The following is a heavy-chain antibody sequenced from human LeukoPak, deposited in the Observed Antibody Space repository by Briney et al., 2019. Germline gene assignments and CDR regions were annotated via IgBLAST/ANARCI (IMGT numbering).Heavy chain of an antibody. Sequence: GASVKVSCKASGYTFTSYGISWVRQAPGQGLEWMGWSSAYNGNTNYAQKLQGRVTMTTDTSTSTAYMELRSLRSDDTAVYYCARDPKTIKVGATKSAVDYFDYWGQGTLVTVSS. D-gene: IGHD1-26*01. CDR1: GYTFTSYG. CDR3: ARDPKTIKVGATKSAVDYFDY. CDR2: SSAYNGNT. V-gene: IGHV1-18*01. J-gene: IGHJ4*02.